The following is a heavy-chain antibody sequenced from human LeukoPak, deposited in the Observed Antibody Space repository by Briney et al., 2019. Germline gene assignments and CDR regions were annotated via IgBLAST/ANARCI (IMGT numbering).Heavy chain of an antibody. Sequence: GGSLRLSCAASGFTFSDYYMSWIRQAPGKGLEWVSYISSSGSTIYYADSVKGRFTISRDNAKNSLYLQMNSLRAEGTAVYYCARDLGYYDSSGYYYTAFDIWGQGTMVTVSS. CDR3: ARDLGYYDSSGYYYTAFDI. D-gene: IGHD3-22*01. CDR2: ISSSGSTI. CDR1: GFTFSDYY. J-gene: IGHJ3*02. V-gene: IGHV3-11*04.